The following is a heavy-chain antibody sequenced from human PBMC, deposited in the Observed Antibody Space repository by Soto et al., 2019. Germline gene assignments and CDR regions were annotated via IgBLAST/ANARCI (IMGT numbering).Heavy chain of an antibody. CDR2: IYYSGST. CDR3: ARVTLNWFDP. J-gene: IGHJ5*02. Sequence: SETLSLTCTVSGVSISSYYWSWIRQPPGKGLEWIGYIYYSGSTNYNPSLKSRVTISVDTSKNQFSLKLSSVTAADTAVYYCARVTLNWFDPWGQGTLVTVSS. V-gene: IGHV4-59*01. CDR1: GVSISSYY.